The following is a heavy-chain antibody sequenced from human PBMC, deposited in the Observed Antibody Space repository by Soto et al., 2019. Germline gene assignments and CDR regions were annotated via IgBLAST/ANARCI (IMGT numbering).Heavy chain of an antibody. CDR1: GFSLSTSGVG. V-gene: IGHV2-5*02. D-gene: IGHD3-10*01. Sequence: QITLKESGPTLVKPTQTLTLTCTFSGFSLSTSGVGVGWIRQPPGKALEWLALIYWDDDKRYSPSLKSRLTITKDTSKNQVVLTMTNMDPVDTATYYCSPRRLWFGSSPFDYWGQGTLVTVSS. CDR3: SPRRLWFGSSPFDY. CDR2: IYWDDDK. J-gene: IGHJ4*02.